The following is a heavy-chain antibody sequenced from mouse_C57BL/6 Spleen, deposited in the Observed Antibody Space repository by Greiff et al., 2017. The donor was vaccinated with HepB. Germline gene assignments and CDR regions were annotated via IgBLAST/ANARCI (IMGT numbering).Heavy chain of an antibody. Sequence: EVKLVESGGGLVKPGGSLKLSCAASGFTFSDYGMHWVRQAPEKGLEWVAYISSGSSTIYYADTVKGRFTISRDNAKNTLFLQMTSLRSEDTAMYYCARQDYYGSHFDYWGQGTTLTVSS. CDR1: GFTFSDYG. D-gene: IGHD1-1*01. CDR2: ISSGSSTI. CDR3: ARQDYYGSHFDY. V-gene: IGHV5-17*01. J-gene: IGHJ2*01.